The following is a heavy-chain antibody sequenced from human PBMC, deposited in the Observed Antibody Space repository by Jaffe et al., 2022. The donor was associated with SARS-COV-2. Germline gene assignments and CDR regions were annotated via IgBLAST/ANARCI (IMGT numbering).Heavy chain of an antibody. CDR1: GDSMGQYF. Sequence: QVQLQESGPGLLKPSETLSLSCTVSGDSMGQYFWNWIRQSPQKGLEWIGYIYSSGSTLYNPSLASRVTMSVDTSRNQFSLKLRSVTAADTAIYYCARQGDYSDYSLNYWGQGTLVTVSS. CDR3: ARQGDYSDYSLNY. V-gene: IGHV4-59*08. J-gene: IGHJ4*02. D-gene: IGHD4-17*01. CDR2: IYSSGST.